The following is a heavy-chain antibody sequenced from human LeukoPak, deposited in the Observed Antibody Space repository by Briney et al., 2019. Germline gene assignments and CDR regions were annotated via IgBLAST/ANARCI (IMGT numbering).Heavy chain of an antibody. CDR1: GGSISSYY. D-gene: IGHD4-17*01. J-gene: IGHJ5*02. Sequence: SETLSLTCTVSGGSISSYYWSWIRQPPGKGLEWIGYIYYSGSTNYNPSLKSRVIISVDTSKNQFSLKLSSVTAADTAVYYCAREGDYGLFDPWGQGTLVTVSS. CDR2: IYYSGST. V-gene: IGHV4-59*01. CDR3: AREGDYGLFDP.